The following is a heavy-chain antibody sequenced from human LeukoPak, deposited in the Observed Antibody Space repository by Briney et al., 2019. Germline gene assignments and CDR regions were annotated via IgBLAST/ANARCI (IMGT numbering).Heavy chain of an antibody. J-gene: IGHJ3*02. V-gene: IGHV3-23*01. D-gene: IGHD3-9*01. CDR3: AKDIRRYFDWLLSGDAFDI. Sequence: ETLSLACTVSGGSISSSSYYWGWIRQAPGKGLEWVSAISDSGGSTYYADSVKGRFTISRDNSKNTLYLQMNSLRAEDTAVYYCAKDIRRYFDWLLSGDAFDIWGQGTMVTVSS. CDR1: GGSISSSSYY. CDR2: ISDSGGST.